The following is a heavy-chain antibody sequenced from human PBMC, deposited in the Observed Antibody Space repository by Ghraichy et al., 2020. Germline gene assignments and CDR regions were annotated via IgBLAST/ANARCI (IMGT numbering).Heavy chain of an antibody. CDR2: ISSSSYI. J-gene: IGHJ2*01. D-gene: IGHD6-13*01. CDR1: GFTFSSYS. V-gene: IGHV3-21*01. Sequence: GGSLRLSCAASGFTFSSYSMNWVRQAPGKGLEWVSSISSSSYIYYADSVKGRFTISRDNAKNSLYLQMNSLRAEDTAVYYCARLRGSSWSGWYFDLWGRGTLVTVSS. CDR3: ARLRGSSWSGWYFDL.